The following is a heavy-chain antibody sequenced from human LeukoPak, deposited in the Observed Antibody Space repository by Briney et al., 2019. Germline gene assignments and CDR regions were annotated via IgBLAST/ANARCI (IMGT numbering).Heavy chain of an antibody. CDR3: VRESGVVAAVNNWFDP. J-gene: IGHJ5*02. CDR1: GFGFSAYW. V-gene: IGHV3-74*01. CDR2: INADGSRT. D-gene: IGHD3-22*01. Sequence: PGGSLRVSSAASGFGFSAYWRLWVRQAPGKGLMWVSRINADGSRTTYADSVKGRFTISRDNAKNTLYLQRNSLRAEDTAVYYCVRESGVVAAVNNWFDPWGHRTPVTVSS.